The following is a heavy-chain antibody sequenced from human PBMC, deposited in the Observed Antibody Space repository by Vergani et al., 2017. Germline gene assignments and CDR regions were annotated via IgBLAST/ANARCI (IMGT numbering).Heavy chain of an antibody. Sequence: QVQLQESGPGLVKPSGTLSLTCAVSGGSISSSNWWSWVRQPPGKGLELIGEIYHSGSTNYNPSLKIRVTISVDKSKNQFSLKLSSVTAADTAVYYCARDLEIAVAGGFDYWGQGTLVTVSS. CDR1: GGSISSSNW. CDR2: IYHSGST. J-gene: IGHJ4*02. D-gene: IGHD6-19*01. CDR3: ARDLEIAVAGGFDY. V-gene: IGHV4-4*02.